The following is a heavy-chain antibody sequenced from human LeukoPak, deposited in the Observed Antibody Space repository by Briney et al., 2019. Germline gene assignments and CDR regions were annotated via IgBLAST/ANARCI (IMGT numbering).Heavy chain of an antibody. V-gene: IGHV3-11*04. Sequence: GGSLRLSCAASGFTSSDYYMSWIRQAPGKGLEWVSYISSSGSTIYYADSVKGRFTISRDNAKNSLYLQMNSLRAGDTAVYYCARDLGSIAAAGLDYWGQGTLVTVSS. CDR2: ISSSGSTI. J-gene: IGHJ4*02. CDR3: ARDLGSIAAAGLDY. CDR1: GFTSSDYY. D-gene: IGHD6-13*01.